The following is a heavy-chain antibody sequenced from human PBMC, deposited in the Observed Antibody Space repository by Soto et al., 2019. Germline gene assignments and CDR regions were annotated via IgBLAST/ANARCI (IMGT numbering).Heavy chain of an antibody. D-gene: IGHD2-2*02. J-gene: IGHJ3*02. CDR2: IYYSGST. CDR1: GGSISSYY. CDR3: ARAIPATAIGGAFDI. V-gene: IGHV4-59*01. Sequence: SETLSLTCTVSGGSISSYYWSWSRQPPGEGLEWIGYIYYSGSTNYNPSLRSRVTISVDTSKNQFSLKLSSVTAADTAVYYCARAIPATAIGGAFDIWGQGTMVTVSS.